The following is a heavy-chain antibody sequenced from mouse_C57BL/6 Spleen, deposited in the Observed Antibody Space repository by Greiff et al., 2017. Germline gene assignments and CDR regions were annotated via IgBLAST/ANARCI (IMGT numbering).Heavy chain of an antibody. D-gene: IGHD2-2*01. CDR1: GYTFTSYW. V-gene: IGHV1-69*01. Sequence: QVQLQQPGAELVMPGASVKLSCKASGYTFTSYWMHWVKQRPGQGLEWIGEIDPSDSYTNYNQKFKGKSTLTVDKSSSTAYMQRSSLTSEDSAVYYCARYDGYYWYFDVWGTGTTVTVSS. CDR3: ARYDGYYWYFDV. CDR2: IDPSDSYT. J-gene: IGHJ1*03.